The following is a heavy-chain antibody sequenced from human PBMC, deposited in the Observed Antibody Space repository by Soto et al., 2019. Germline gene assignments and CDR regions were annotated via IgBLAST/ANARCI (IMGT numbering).Heavy chain of an antibody. CDR2: ISYDGSNK. D-gene: IGHD3-3*01. Sequence: GGSLRLSCAASGFTFSSYGMHWVRQAPGKGLEWVAVISYDGSNKYYADSVKGRFTISRDNSKNTLYLQMNSLRAEDTAVYYCAKDPTGFTIFGVVITGPRDYYYGMDVWGQGTTVTVSS. CDR3: AKDPTGFTIFGVVITGPRDYYYGMDV. CDR1: GFTFSSYG. J-gene: IGHJ6*02. V-gene: IGHV3-30*18.